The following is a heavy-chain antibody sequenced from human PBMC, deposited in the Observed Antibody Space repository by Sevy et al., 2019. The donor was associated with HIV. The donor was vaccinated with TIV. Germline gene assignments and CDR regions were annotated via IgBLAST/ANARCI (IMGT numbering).Heavy chain of an antibody. Sequence: SETLSLTCTVSGGSISSYYWSWIRQPPGKGLEWIGYIYYSGSTNYNPSLKGRVTISVDTSKNQFSLKLSSVTAADTAVYYCARYQMVRGAFPNYFDYWGQGTLVTVSS. J-gene: IGHJ4*02. CDR2: IYYSGST. CDR1: GGSISSYY. CDR3: ARYQMVRGAFPNYFDY. V-gene: IGHV4-59*01. D-gene: IGHD3-10*01.